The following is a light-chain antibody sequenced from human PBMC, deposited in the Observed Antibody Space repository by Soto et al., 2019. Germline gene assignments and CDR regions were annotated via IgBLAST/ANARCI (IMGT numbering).Light chain of an antibody. Sequence: EFVLTQSPGTLSLSPGERATLSCRASQSVSSSYLAWYQQKPGPAPRILIYGASTRATGIPDRFSGSGSGTDFPLTISSLEPEDFAVYYCQQYGSSPPLTFGGGTKVEIK. CDR2: GAS. CDR3: QQYGSSPPLT. CDR1: QSVSSSY. J-gene: IGKJ4*01. V-gene: IGKV3-20*01.